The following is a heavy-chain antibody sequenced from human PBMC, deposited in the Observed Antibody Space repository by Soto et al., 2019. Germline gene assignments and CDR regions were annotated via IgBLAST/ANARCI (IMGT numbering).Heavy chain of an antibody. J-gene: IGHJ4*02. CDR1: GYTFTSYG. D-gene: IGHD3-3*01. CDR2: ISAYNGNT. CDR3: AGVGDYDFWSGYYQGIDY. Sequence: QVQLVQSGAEVKKPGASVKVSCKASGYTFTSYGIIWVRQAPGQGLEWMGWISAYNGNTNYAQKIQCRVTMTTDTSPRTAYMEQRSLRSDDTAVYYCAGVGDYDFWSGYYQGIDYWGQGTLVTVSS. V-gene: IGHV1-18*01.